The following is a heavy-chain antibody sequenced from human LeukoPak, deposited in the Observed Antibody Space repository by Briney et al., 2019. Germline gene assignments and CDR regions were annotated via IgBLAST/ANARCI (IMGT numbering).Heavy chain of an antibody. CDR3: AANGGPFDF. D-gene: IGHD4-23*01. Sequence: GGPVRLPCAASGFTFRNYLMSWVRQAPGKGLEFVANIKQEGSEKYYLHSVKGRFTISRDNAKHSLYLQMNGLRAEDTAVYYCAANGGPFDFWGQGPLCTFSS. CDR1: GFTFRNYL. J-gene: IGHJ4*02. V-gene: IGHV3-7*05. CDR2: IKQEGSEK.